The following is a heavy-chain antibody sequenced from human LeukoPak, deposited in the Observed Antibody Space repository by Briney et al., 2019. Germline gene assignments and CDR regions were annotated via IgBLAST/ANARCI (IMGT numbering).Heavy chain of an antibody. D-gene: IGHD3-22*01. Sequence: SETLSLTCTVSGGSISSSSCYWGWIRQPPGKGLEWIGSIYYSGSTYYNPSLKSRVTISVDTSKNQFSLKLSSVTAADTAVYYCARLGTYYYDSSGLQHWGQGTLVTVSS. CDR3: ARLGTYYYDSSGLQH. J-gene: IGHJ1*01. CDR2: IYYSGST. V-gene: IGHV4-39*01. CDR1: GGSISSSSCY.